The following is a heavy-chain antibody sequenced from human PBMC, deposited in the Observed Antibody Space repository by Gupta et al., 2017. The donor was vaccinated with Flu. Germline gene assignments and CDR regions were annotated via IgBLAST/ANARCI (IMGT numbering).Heavy chain of an antibody. V-gene: IGHV3-48*03. CDR1: GFTFSSYE. J-gene: IGHJ3*02. CDR2: ISSSGSTI. CDR3: ARDQGAVVTDIDAFDI. D-gene: IGHD2-21*02. Sequence: EVQLVESGGGLVQPGGSLRLSCAASGFTFSSYEMNWVRQAPGKGLEWVSYISSSGSTIYYADSVKGRFTISRDNAKNSLYLQMNSLRAEDTAVYYCARDQGAVVTDIDAFDIWGQGTMVTVSS.